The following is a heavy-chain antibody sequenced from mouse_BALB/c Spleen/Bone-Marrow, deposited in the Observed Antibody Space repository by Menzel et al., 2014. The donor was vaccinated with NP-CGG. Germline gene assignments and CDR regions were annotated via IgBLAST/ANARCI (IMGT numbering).Heavy chain of an antibody. CDR1: GFNLKETS. D-gene: IGHD2-4*01. V-gene: IGHV14-3*02. Sequence: EVQLQQSGAELVKPGASVKLSCTASGFNLKETSMLWVKQKPQQGLEWIGRIDPANGNTKYDPKFQGKATITADTSSNTAYLQLSSLTSEDTAVYYCARGDYGGFAYWGQGTLVTVSS. CDR2: IDPANGNT. J-gene: IGHJ3*01. CDR3: ARGDYGGFAY.